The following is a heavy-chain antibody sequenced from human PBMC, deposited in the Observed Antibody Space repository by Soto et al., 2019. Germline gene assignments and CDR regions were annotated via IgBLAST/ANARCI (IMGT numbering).Heavy chain of an antibody. Sequence: QVHLQESGPGLVKPSQTLSLTCTVSGGSISSGGYYWSWIRQHPGKGLEWFGYIYYSGSTNCIPSLQSRVLISVDTSKNQYSLTLSSVTAADTAVYYCAREYGSGSYRFDYWGQGTLVTVSS. CDR2: IYYSGST. D-gene: IGHD3-10*01. CDR3: AREYGSGSYRFDY. J-gene: IGHJ4*02. V-gene: IGHV4-31*03. CDR1: GGSISSGGYY.